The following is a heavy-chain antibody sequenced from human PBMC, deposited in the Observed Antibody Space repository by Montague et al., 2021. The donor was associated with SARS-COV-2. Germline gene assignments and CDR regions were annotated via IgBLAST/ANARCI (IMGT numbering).Heavy chain of an antibody. V-gene: IGHV3-11*05. CDR2: ISSSSSYT. CDR3: ARDLLGGDDYYDSSGPLDY. J-gene: IGHJ4*02. Sequence: SLRLSCAASGFTISVYYMSWIRQAPGKGLEWVSYISSSSSYTNYADSVKGRFTISRDNAKNSLYLQMNSLRAEDTAVYYCARDLLGGDDYYDSSGPLDYWGQGTLVTVSS. D-gene: IGHD3-22*01. CDR1: GFTISVYY.